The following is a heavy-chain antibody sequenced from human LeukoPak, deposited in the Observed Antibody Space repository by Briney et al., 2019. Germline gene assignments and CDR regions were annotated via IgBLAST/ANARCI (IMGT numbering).Heavy chain of an antibody. Sequence: GGSLRLSCAVYGFTFSSYEMHWVRQAPGKGLEWVSYISTSGRTIYYADSVKDRFTISRDNAKNSLYLQMSSLRVEDTAVYYCARRAIAEGFDYWGQGTLVTVSS. CDR2: ISTSGRTI. J-gene: IGHJ4*02. D-gene: IGHD6-13*01. V-gene: IGHV3-48*03. CDR3: ARRAIAEGFDY. CDR1: GFTFSSYE.